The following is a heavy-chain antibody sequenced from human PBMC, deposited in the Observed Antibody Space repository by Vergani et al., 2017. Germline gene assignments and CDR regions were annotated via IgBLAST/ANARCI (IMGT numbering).Heavy chain of an antibody. J-gene: IGHJ3*02. V-gene: IGHV1-69*01. Sequence: QVQLVQSGAEVKKPGSSVKVSCKASGGTFSSYAISWVRQAPGQGLEWMGGIIPIFGTANYAQKFQGRVTITADESTSTAYMELSSLRSEDTAVDYCARGLGGVRSWELPHAFDIWGQGTMVTVSS. CDR1: GGTFSSYA. CDR3: ARGLGGVRSWELPHAFDI. D-gene: IGHD1-26*01. CDR2: IIPIFGTA.